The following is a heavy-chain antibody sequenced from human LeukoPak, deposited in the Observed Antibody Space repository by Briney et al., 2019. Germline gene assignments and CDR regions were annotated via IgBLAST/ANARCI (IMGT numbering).Heavy chain of an antibody. CDR1: GGSFSGYY. J-gene: IGHJ6*02. D-gene: IGHD3-16*02. Sequence: SETLSLTCAVYGGSFSGYYWSWIRQPPGKGLEWIGEINHSGSTNYNPSLKSRFTISVDTSKNQFSLKLSSVTAADTAVYYCARGNPIVRPKYYYYGMDVWGQGTTVTVSS. V-gene: IGHV4-34*01. CDR3: ARGNPIVRPKYYYYGMDV. CDR2: INHSGST.